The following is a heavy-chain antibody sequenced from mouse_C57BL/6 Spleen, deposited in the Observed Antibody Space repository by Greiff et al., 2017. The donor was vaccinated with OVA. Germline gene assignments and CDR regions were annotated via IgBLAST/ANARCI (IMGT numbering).Heavy chain of an antibody. Sequence: QVQLQQSGAELVKPGASVKMSCKASGYTFTSYWITWVKQRPGQGLEWIGDIYPGSGSTNYNQKFKSKATLTVDTSSSTAYMQLSSLTSEASAVYYCARYYYGSRGYYAVDYWGQGTSVTVSS. D-gene: IGHD1-1*01. CDR1: GYTFTSYW. V-gene: IGHV1-55*01. J-gene: IGHJ4*01. CDR3: ARYYYGSRGYYAVDY. CDR2: IYPGSGST.